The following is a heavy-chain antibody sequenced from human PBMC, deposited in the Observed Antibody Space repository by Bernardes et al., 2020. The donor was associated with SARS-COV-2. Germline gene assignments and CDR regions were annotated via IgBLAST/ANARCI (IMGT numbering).Heavy chain of an antibody. CDR3: ASLSSAANYYYYYYMDV. Sequence: SETLSLTCAVYGGSFSGYYWSWIRQPPGKGLEWIGEINHSGSTNYNPSLKSRVTISVDTSKNQFSLKLSSVTAADTAVYYCASLSSAANYYYYYYMDVWGKGTTVTVSS. V-gene: IGHV4-34*01. J-gene: IGHJ6*03. CDR1: GGSFSGYY. CDR2: INHSGST. D-gene: IGHD2-15*01.